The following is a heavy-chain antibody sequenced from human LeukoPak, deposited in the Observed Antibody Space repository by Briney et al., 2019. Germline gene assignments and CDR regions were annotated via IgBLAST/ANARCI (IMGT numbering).Heavy chain of an antibody. CDR1: GGSISSYH. CDR3: ARGATGYSSGWPFDY. CDR2: IYTSGST. D-gene: IGHD6-19*01. V-gene: IGHV4-4*07. J-gene: IGHJ4*02. Sequence: SETLSLTCTVSGGSISSYHWSWIRQPAGKGLEWIGRIYTSGSTNYNPSLKSRVTMSVDTSKNQFSLKLSSVTAADTAVYYCARGATGYSSGWPFDYWGQGTLVTVSS.